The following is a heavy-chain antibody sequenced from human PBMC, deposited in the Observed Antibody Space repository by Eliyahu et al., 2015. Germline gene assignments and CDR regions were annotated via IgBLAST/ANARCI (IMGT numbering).Heavy chain of an antibody. D-gene: IGHD6-19*01. CDR2: IYYSGST. J-gene: IGHJ3*02. CDR3: ARRGYSSGGDAFDI. Sequence: QLQLQESGPGLVKPSETLSLTCTVSGGSISSSSYYWGWIRQPPGKGLEWIGSIYYSGSTYYNPSLKSRVTISVDTSKNQFSLKLSSVTAADTAVYYCARRGYSSGGDAFDIWGQGTMVTVSS. V-gene: IGHV4-39*01. CDR1: GGSISSSSYY.